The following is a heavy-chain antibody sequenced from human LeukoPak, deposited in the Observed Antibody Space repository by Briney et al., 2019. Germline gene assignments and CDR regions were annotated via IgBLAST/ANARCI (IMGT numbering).Heavy chain of an antibody. CDR3: ARARAARHSYYYYYYMDV. J-gene: IGHJ6*03. V-gene: IGHV4-34*01. Sequence: PSETLSLTCAVYGGSFSGYYWSWIRQPPGKGLEWIGEINHSGSTNYNPSLKSRVTISVDTSKNQFSLKLSSVTAADTAVYHCARARAARHSYYYYYYMDVWGKGTTVTVSS. D-gene: IGHD6-6*01. CDR1: GGSFSGYY. CDR2: INHSGST.